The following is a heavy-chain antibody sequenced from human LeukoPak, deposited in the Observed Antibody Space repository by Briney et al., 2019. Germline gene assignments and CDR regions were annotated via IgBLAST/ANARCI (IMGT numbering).Heavy chain of an antibody. D-gene: IGHD3-22*01. J-gene: IGHJ4*02. V-gene: IGHV7-4-1*02. CDR2: INTNTANP. Sequence: GASVKVSCKVSGYIFTRYAMNWVRQAPGQGLEYVGWINTNTANPAYAQGFTGRFVFSLDTSVSTAYLQINSLQADDTAGYYCARDAYSGYGYFDYWGQGTLVTVSS. CDR1: GYIFTRYA. CDR3: ARDAYSGYGYFDY.